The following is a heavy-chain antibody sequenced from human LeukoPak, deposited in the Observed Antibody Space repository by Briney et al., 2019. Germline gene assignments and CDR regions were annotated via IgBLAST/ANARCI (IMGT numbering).Heavy chain of an antibody. D-gene: IGHD2/OR15-2a*01. J-gene: IGHJ4*02. V-gene: IGHV3-21*01. CDR2: ISGGSSYI. Sequence: PGGSLRLSCGASGFTFSIYIMNWVRQPPGKGLEWVSSISGGSSYIRYTDSLKGRFTISRDNVKNSVYLQMDFCARDHDSNSASLHYWGQGTLVTVSS. CDR1: GFTFSIYI. CDR3: LHY.